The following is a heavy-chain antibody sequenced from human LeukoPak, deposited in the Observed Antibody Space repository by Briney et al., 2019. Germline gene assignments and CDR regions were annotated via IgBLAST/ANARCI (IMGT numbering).Heavy chain of an antibody. CDR1: GGSFSGYY. CDR2: INHSGST. J-gene: IGHJ6*03. Sequence: SETLSLTCAVYGGSFSGYYWSWIRQPPGKGLEWIGEINHSGSTNYNPSLKSRVTISVDTSKNQFSLKLSSVTAADTAVYYCASIAARAPLLYYYYMDVWGKGTTVTVSS. D-gene: IGHD6-13*01. CDR3: ASIAARAPLLYYYYMDV. V-gene: IGHV4-34*01.